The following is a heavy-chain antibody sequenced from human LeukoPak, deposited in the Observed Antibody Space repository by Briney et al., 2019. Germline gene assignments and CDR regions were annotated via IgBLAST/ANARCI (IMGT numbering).Heavy chain of an antibody. CDR2: INPSGGST. CDR3: ARDLGGGSSGWYGGFDY. J-gene: IGHJ4*02. V-gene: IGHV1-46*01. CDR1: GYTFTSYY. Sequence: ASVKVSCKASGYTFTSYYMHWVRQAPGQGLEWMGIINPSGGSTSYAQKFQGRVTMTRDTSTSTVYMELSSLRSEDTAVYYCARDLGGGSSGWYGGFDYWGQGTLVTVS. D-gene: IGHD6-19*01.